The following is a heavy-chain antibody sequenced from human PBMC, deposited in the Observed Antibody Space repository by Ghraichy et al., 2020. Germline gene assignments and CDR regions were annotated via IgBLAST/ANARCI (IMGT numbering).Heavy chain of an antibody. D-gene: IGHD6-13*01. J-gene: IGHJ2*01. CDR1: GFSFSDYS. CDR3: ARLPLHRRAAVGVWYFDL. Sequence: GGSLRLSCKGSGFSFSDYSMIWVRLTPRKALEWVSYITGSSITIFYTDSVKGRFTISRDNAKNSLYLQMNSLRAEDTAVYYCARLPLHRRAAVGVWYFDLRGRGTLVPVSS. V-gene: IGHV3-48*01. CDR2: ITGSSITI.